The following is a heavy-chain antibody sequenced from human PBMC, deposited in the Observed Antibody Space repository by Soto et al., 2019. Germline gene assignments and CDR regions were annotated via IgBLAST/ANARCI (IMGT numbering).Heavy chain of an antibody. J-gene: IGHJ6*03. CDR1: GFTFSDFW. CDR3: ARGAKGAYYVDV. V-gene: IGHV3-74*01. CDR2: IKSDGGSA. Sequence: EVQLVESGGGLVQPGGSLRLSCAASGFTFSDFWLHWVRQAPEKGLVWVSRIKSDGGSANYADSVKGRFTIFRDNAKNTVYLHMDSLRAEDTAVYYCARGAKGAYYVDVWGKGTTVTVSS. D-gene: IGHD2-21*01.